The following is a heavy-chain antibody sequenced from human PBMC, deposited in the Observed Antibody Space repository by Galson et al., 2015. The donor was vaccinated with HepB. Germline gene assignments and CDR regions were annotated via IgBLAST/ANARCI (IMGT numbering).Heavy chain of an antibody. J-gene: IGHJ4*02. CDR3: ASDTDRGFGTPGFDY. CDR1: GYTFTGYY. Sequence: SVKVSCKASGYTFTGYYMNWVRQAPGQGLEWMGWINPNSGGTNYAQKFQGRVTMTRDTSISTAYMELSRLRSDDTAVYYCASDTDRGFGTPGFDYWGQGTLVTVSS. V-gene: IGHV1-2*02. D-gene: IGHD3-10*01. CDR2: INPNSGGT.